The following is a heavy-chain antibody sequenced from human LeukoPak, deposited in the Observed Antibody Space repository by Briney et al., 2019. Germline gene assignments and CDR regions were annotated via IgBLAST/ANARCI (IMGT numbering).Heavy chain of an antibody. J-gene: IGHJ5*02. V-gene: IGHV4-34*01. Sequence: SETLSLTCAVYGGSFSGYHWSWIRQPPGKGLEWIGEINHSGSTNYNPSLKSRVTISVDTSKNQFSLKLSSVTAADTAVYYCARDRVLMVYARRNWFDPWGQGTLVTVSS. D-gene: IGHD2-8*01. CDR3: ARDRVLMVYARRNWFDP. CDR2: INHSGST. CDR1: GGSFSGYH.